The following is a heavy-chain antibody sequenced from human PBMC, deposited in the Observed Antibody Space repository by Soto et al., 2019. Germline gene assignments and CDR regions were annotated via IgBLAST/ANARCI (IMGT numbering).Heavy chain of an antibody. V-gene: IGHV4-4*07. Sequence: TLSLTCTVSGGSISNYYCNWIRQPAGKGLEWIGRIDTSGSTNYNPSLKSRVTMSVDTSKQEFSLKLSSVTAADTALYYCARGGQDFWSGPFDYWGRGALVTVSS. J-gene: IGHJ4*02. D-gene: IGHD3-3*01. CDR3: ARGGQDFWSGPFDY. CDR2: IDTSGST. CDR1: GGSISNYY.